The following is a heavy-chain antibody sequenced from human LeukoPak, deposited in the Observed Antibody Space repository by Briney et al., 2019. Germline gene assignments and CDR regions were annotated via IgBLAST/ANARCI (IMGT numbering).Heavy chain of an antibody. Sequence: GGSLRLSCAASGFTFSYVWMSWVRQAPGKGLEWVGCIASAAHGGTTDYAAPVKGRFTISRDDSKDTLYLQMNSLKTEDTAGYFCSEGLDYWGQGTLVTVSS. CDR3: SEGLDY. CDR2: IASAAHGGTT. CDR1: GFTFSYVW. V-gene: IGHV3-15*04. J-gene: IGHJ4*02.